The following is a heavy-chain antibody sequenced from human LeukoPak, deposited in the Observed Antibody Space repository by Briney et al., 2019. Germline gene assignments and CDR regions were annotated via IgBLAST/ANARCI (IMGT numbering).Heavy chain of an antibody. V-gene: IGHV4-59*01. CDR1: GGSISSYY. CDR2: IYYRGST. J-gene: IGHJ4*02. Sequence: PSETLSLTCTVSGGSISSYYWSWIRQPPGKGLEWIGYIYYRGSTNYNPSLKSRVTISVDTSKNQFSLKLSSVTAADTAVYYCARYSSSWYGVDYWGQGTLVTVSS. CDR3: ARYSSSWYGVDY. D-gene: IGHD6-13*01.